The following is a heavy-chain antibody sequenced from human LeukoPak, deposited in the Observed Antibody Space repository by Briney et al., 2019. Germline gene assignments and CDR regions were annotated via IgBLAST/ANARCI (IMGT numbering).Heavy chain of an antibody. CDR2: ISYDGSNK. Sequence: GRSLRLSCAASGFTFSSYAMHWVRQAPGKGLEWVAVISYDGSNKYYADSVKGRFTISRDNSKNTLYLQMNSLRAEDTAVYYCARAGGSDYAGPGYWGQGTLVTVSS. J-gene: IGHJ4*02. D-gene: IGHD4-23*01. CDR1: GFTFSSYA. CDR3: ARAGGSDYAGPGY. V-gene: IGHV3-30*01.